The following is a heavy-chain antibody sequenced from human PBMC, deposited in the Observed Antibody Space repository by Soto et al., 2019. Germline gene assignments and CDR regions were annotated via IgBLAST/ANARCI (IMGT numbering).Heavy chain of an antibody. J-gene: IGHJ6*02. CDR2: IFSDNER. V-gene: IGHV2-26*01. CDR1: GXSLXXXXXX. CDR3: ARMKVDSYQFYYAMDV. Sequence: QVTLKESGPALVKPTETLTLTCTVSGXSLXXXXXXVXXXXXXXXXXXXXLAHIFSDNERSYSTSLQGRLTISKDTSGSQVVLSMTNVDPVDTATYYCARMKVDSYQFYYAMDVWGQGTTVTVSS. D-gene: IGHD3-9*01.